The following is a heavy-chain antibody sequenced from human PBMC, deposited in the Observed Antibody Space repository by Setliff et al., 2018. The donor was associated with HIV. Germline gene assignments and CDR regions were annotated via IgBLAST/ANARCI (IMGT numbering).Heavy chain of an antibody. Sequence: ASVKVSCKASGYIFTNFGVGWVRQAPGQGLEWMGWVSPYNGHTNYAQKFQGRVTMSTDTSTSTIYMELTSLRSDDTAIYYCARWSCGRATCYDSPYNWFEPWGQGTLVTV. CDR1: GYIFTNFG. V-gene: IGHV1-18*01. CDR3: ARWSCGRATCYDSPYNWFEP. D-gene: IGHD2-2*01. CDR2: VSPYNGHT. J-gene: IGHJ5*02.